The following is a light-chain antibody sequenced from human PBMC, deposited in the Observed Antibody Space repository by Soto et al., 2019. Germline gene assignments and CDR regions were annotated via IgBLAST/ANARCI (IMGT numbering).Light chain of an antibody. CDR1: QSVSSY. V-gene: IGKV3-15*01. CDR3: QHYKNWPRT. Sequence: EIMMTQSPATLSVSPGERVTLSCRASQSVSSYLAWYQHKPGQPPRLLIYGASTRLPGVPARFSGSGSGTEFTLTITSLQSEDFAVYFCQHYKNWPRTFGQGTKVEIK. J-gene: IGKJ1*01. CDR2: GAS.